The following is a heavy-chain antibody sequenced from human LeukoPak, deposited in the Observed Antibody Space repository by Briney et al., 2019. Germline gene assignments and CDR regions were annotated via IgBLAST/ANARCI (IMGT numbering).Heavy chain of an antibody. CDR1: GFTFSSYW. CDR2: INSDGNSA. Sequence: GGSLRLSCAASGFTFSSYWMHWVRQAPGKGLVWVSRINSDGNSANYADSVKGRFTISRDNAKNTLYLQMNSLRAEDTAVYYRARSLPYNWFDPWGQGTLVTVSS. V-gene: IGHV3-74*01. CDR3: ARSLPYNWFDP. J-gene: IGHJ5*02.